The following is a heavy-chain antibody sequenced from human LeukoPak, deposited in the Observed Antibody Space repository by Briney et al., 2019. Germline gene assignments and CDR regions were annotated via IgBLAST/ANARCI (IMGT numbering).Heavy chain of an antibody. J-gene: IGHJ6*03. CDR1: GFTFSSYG. V-gene: IGHV3-33*06. D-gene: IGHD3-9*01. Sequence: GGSLRLSCAASGFTFSSYGMHWVRQAPGKGLEWVAVIWYDGSNKYYADSVKGRFTISRDNSKNTLYLQMNSLRAEDTAVYYCAKGGRYFGWLSPYMDVWGKGTTVTVSS. CDR2: IWYDGSNK. CDR3: AKGGRYFGWLSPYMDV.